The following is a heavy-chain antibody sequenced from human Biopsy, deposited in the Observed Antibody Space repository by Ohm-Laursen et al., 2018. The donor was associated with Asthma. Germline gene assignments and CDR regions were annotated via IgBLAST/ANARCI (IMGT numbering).Heavy chain of an antibody. V-gene: IGHV1-69*10. CDR2: LSPMIGRA. Sequence: SVKVSCKPSGDSFSIYTYSWVRQAPGQGLEWMGGLSPMIGRANYAQKFQGRVTISADRSTSTAYMELSSLTIEDTAVYYCARAVTILQEWSGGMDVWGQGTTVTVSS. D-gene: IGHD3-3*01. CDR1: GDSFSIYT. CDR3: ARAVTILQEWSGGMDV. J-gene: IGHJ6*02.